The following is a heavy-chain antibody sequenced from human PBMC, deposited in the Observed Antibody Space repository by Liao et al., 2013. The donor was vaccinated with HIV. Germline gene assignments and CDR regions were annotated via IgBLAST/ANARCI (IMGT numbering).Heavy chain of an antibody. CDR3: AREGGYCSGGSCRLYYFDY. V-gene: IGHV4-4*07. Sequence: QVQLQESGPGLVKPSETLSLTCTVSGGPISSYYWSWIRQPAGKGLEWIGRIYTSGSTNYNPSLKSRVTMSVDTSKNQFSLKLSSVTAADTAVYYCAREGGYCSGGSCRLYYFDYWGQGTLVTVSS. D-gene: IGHD2-15*01. J-gene: IGHJ4*02. CDR1: GGPISSYY. CDR2: IYTSGST.